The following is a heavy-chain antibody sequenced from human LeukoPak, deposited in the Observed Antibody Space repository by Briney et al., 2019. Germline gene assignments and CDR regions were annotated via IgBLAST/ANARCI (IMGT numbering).Heavy chain of an antibody. V-gene: IGHV3-33*08. CDR1: GFTVSTNY. CDR3: ARDHGDYSGKDY. D-gene: IGHD4-17*01. CDR2: TWYDGSNK. Sequence: PGGSLRLSCAASGFTVSTNYMSWVRQAPGKGLEWVAATWYDGSNKYYADAVKGRFTISRDNSKNTLYLQMNSLRAEDTAVYFCARDHGDYSGKDYWGQGTLVTVSS. J-gene: IGHJ4*02.